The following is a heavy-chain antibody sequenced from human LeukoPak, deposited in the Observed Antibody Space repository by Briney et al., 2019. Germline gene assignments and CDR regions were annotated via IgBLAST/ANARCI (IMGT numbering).Heavy chain of an antibody. D-gene: IGHD4-23*01. J-gene: IGHJ4*02. CDR3: ARSRDYGGNRNYFDY. Sequence: PSETLSLTCTVSGGSISSYYWSWIRQPPGNGLEWIGYIYYSGSTNYNPSLKSRVTISVDTSKNQFSLKLSSVTAADTAVYYCARSRDYGGNRNYFDYWGQGTLVTVSS. V-gene: IGHV4-59*01. CDR1: GGSISSYY. CDR2: IYYSGST.